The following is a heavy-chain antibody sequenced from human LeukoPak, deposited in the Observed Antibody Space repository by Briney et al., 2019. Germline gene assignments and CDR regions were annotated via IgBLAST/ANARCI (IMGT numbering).Heavy chain of an antibody. D-gene: IGHD3-22*01. J-gene: IGHJ6*02. V-gene: IGHV4-59*01. CDR2: IYYTGST. CDR1: GGAITNYY. CDR3: ASRSGYPYYYYYGMDV. Sequence: SETLSLTCGVSGGAITNYYWNWIRQAPGKGLEWLGYIYYTGSTTYNPSVKSRITISLDTSKKQISLKLRSVTAADTAVYYCASRSGYPYYYYYGMDVWGQGTTVTVSS.